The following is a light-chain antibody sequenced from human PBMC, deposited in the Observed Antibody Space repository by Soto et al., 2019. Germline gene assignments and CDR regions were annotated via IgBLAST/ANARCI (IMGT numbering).Light chain of an antibody. CDR1: RSDIGGSNY. CDR3: SSYTRITTLVL. J-gene: IGLJ2*01. V-gene: IGLV2-14*01. Sequence: QSVLTQPASVSGAPGQSITISCTGNRSDIGGSNYVSWYQQHPGKAPKLRIYEVTNRPSGVSDRFSGSKPGNTASLTISGLPAEDEADYYCSSYTRITTLVLFGGGTKLTVL. CDR2: EVT.